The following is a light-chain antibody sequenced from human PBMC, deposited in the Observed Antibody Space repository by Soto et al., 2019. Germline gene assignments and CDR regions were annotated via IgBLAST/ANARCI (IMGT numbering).Light chain of an antibody. V-gene: IGLV2-23*02. CDR2: EVS. CDR3: CSYTVTNSYVL. J-gene: IGLJ2*01. Sequence: QSVLTQPASVSGSPGQSITISCTGTSSDVGTYNLVSWYQQHPGKAPKLIIFEVSKRPSGVSNHFSGSKSGSTASLTISGLQAEDEADYYCCSYTVTNSYVLFGGGTKVTVL. CDR1: SSDVGTYNL.